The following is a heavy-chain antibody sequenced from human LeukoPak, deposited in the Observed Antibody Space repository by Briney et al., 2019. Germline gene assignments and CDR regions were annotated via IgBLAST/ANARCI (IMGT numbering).Heavy chain of an antibody. CDR3: ASSYYYDSSGYYYPYYYYYYGMDV. V-gene: IGHV1-2*02. Sequence: ASVKVSCKASGSTFTGYYMHWVRQAPGQGLEWMGWINPNSGGTNYAQKFQGRVTMTRDTSISTAYVELSGLRSDDTAVYYCASSYYYDSSGYYYPYYYYYYGMDVWGQGTTVTVSS. D-gene: IGHD3-22*01. CDR1: GSTFTGYY. CDR2: INPNSGGT. J-gene: IGHJ6*02.